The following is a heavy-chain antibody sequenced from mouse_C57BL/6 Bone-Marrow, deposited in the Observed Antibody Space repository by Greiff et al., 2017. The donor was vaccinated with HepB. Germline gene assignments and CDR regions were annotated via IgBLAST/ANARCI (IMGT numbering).Heavy chain of an antibody. D-gene: IGHD1-1*01. CDR1: GYTFTSYW. Sequence: QVQLQQSGAELVKPGASVKMSCKASGYTFTSYWITWVKQRPGQGLEWIGDIYPGSGSTNYNEKFKSKATLTVDTSSSTAYMQLSSLTSEDSAVYYCARDYYGSSYGSWFAYWGQGTLVTVSA. CDR2: IYPGSGST. J-gene: IGHJ3*01. V-gene: IGHV1-55*01. CDR3: ARDYYGSSYGSWFAY.